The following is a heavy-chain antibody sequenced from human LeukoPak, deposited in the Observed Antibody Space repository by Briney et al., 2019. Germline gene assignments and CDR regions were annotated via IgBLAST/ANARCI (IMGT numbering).Heavy chain of an antibody. Sequence: GESLQISSDGSGYNFISNWYTWVRRLPGNGVEGVGRIDSYGSYTYYSPSFQGHVMFSADKSIHTAYLQWSSLKPWDTAMYYCARQRPDSGRHRGGMDVWGKGTTVTVS. D-gene: IGHD6-13*01. CDR3: ARQRPDSGRHRGGMDV. V-gene: IGHV5-10-1*01. CDR1: GYNFISNW. CDR2: IDSYGSYT. J-gene: IGHJ6*04.